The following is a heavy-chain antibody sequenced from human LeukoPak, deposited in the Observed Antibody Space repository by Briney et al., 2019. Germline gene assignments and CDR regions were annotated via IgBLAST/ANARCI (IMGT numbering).Heavy chain of an antibody. CDR3: ARYSQIRRYYYDSSGPGAFDY. J-gene: IGHJ4*02. CDR1: GFTVSSNY. D-gene: IGHD3-22*01. CDR2: IYSGGST. V-gene: IGHV3-53*01. Sequence: GGSLRLSCAASGFTVSSNYMSWVRQAPGKGLEWVSVIYSGGSTYYADSVKGRFTISRDNSKNTLYLQMNSLRAEDTAVYYCARYSQIRRYYYDSSGPGAFDYWGQGTLVTVSS.